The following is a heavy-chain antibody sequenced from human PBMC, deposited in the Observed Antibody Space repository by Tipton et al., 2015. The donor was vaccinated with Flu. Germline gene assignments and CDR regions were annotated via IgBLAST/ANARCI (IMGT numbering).Heavy chain of an antibody. Sequence: TLSLTCTVSGGSISSYYWSWIRQPPGMGLEWIGSILYSGIPKYNPSLRSRVTISVDTSKNQFSLQLSSVTAADTAVYYCARVLGNSYSYGMDVWGQGTTVTVSS. CDR1: GGSISSYY. D-gene: IGHD1-1*01. V-gene: IGHV4-59*01. CDR2: ILYSGIP. CDR3: ARVLGNSYSYGMDV. J-gene: IGHJ6*02.